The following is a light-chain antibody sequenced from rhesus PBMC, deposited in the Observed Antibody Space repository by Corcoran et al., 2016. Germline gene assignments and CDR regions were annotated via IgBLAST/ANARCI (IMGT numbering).Light chain of an antibody. CDR2: KAS. J-gene: IGKJ2*01. V-gene: IGKV1-25*01. Sequence: DIQMTQSPSSLSASVGDRVTITCQASQGISNILAWYQQKPGKVPKLLIYKASTLQRGVPSRFSGSGSGTDFTLTISSLQPEDFATYYCQHGYATPYSFGLGTKVEI. CDR1: QGISNI. CDR3: QHGYATPYS.